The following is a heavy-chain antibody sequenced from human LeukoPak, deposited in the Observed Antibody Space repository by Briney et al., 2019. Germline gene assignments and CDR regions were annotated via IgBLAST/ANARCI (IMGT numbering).Heavy chain of an antibody. D-gene: IGHD3-16*01. Sequence: GGSLRLSCEASGFTSSNAWMSWVRQAPGKGREWVCRIKSKTDGGTTDYAAPVKGRFTISRDASKNTLYLQMHSLKTEDTAVYYCTTDDVWGTLFDYWGQGTLVTVSS. J-gene: IGHJ4*02. V-gene: IGHV3-15*01. CDR1: GFTSSNAW. CDR3: TTDDVWGTLFDY. CDR2: IKSKTDGGTT.